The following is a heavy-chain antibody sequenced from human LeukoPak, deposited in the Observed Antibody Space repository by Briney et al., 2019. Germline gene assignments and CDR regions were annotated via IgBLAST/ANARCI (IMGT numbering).Heavy chain of an antibody. V-gene: IGHV4-34*01. Sequence: SSETLSLTCAVYGGSFSGYYWSWIRQPPGKGLEWIGEINHSGSTNYNPSLKSRVTISVDTSKNQFSLKLSSVTAADTAVYYCARVRYCSSTSCYFRRNAFDIWGQGTMVTVSS. CDR1: GGSFSGYY. D-gene: IGHD2-2*01. CDR2: INHSGST. CDR3: ARVRYCSSTSCYFRRNAFDI. J-gene: IGHJ3*02.